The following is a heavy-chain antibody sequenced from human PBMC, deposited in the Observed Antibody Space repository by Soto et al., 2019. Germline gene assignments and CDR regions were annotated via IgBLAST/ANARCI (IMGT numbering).Heavy chain of an antibody. V-gene: IGHV4-34*01. CDR1: GGRFSGQI. CDR3: AGWAVGIMIFGVPKDY. Sequence: KPPETQGLTGVVDGGRFSGQIWSWIRQHPGKGLEWIGEINHSGSANYNPSLKSRVTISVDTSKNQFSLKLTTVTAADTAVYYCAGWAVGIMIFGVPKDYWSQGTQGTVS. J-gene: IGHJ4*02. D-gene: IGHD3-3*01. CDR2: INHSGSA.